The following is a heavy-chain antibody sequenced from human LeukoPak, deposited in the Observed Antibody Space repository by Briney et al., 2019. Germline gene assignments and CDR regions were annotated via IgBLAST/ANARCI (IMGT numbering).Heavy chain of an antibody. V-gene: IGHV3-23*01. CDR2: ISGGSDNT. Sequence: GGSLRLSCAASGFTFSSYAMSWVRQAPGKGLEWVSDISGGSDNTYYADSVEGRFTISRDNSKNTLYLQMSSLRAEDTAVYYCARPVVPATGIPRGLGYWGQGTLITVPS. D-gene: IGHD2-2*01. CDR1: GFTFSSYA. CDR3: ARPVVPATGIPRGLGY. J-gene: IGHJ4*02.